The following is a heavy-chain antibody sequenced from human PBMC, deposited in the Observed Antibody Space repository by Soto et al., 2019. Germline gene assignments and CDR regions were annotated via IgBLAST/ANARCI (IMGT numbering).Heavy chain of an antibody. CDR3: ARESNVAAAGSYYYYGMDV. CDR2: IYYSGST. V-gene: IGHV4-30-4*01. D-gene: IGHD6-13*01. CDR1: GGSISSGDYY. J-gene: IGHJ6*02. Sequence: SETLSLTCTVSGGSISSGDYYWSWIRQPPGKGLEWLGYIYYSGSTYYNPSLKSRVTISVDTSKNQFSLKLSSVTAADTAVYYCARESNVAAAGSYYYYGMDVWGQGTTVT.